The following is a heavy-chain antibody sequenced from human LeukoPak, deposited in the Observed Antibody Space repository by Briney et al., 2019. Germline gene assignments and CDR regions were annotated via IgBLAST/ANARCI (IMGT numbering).Heavy chain of an antibody. J-gene: IGHJ4*02. CDR3: ASDGEHYDFWSGPAY. V-gene: IGHV3-7*05. CDR2: INEDGSEK. CDR1: GFTFSSYW. D-gene: IGHD3-3*01. Sequence: GGSLRLSCEASGFTFSSYWMSWVRQAPGKGLEWVANINEDGSEKYYVESVKGRFTISRDNAKNSLYLQMGSMRAKDTDVYCCASDGEHYDFWSGPAYWGQGTLVTVSS.